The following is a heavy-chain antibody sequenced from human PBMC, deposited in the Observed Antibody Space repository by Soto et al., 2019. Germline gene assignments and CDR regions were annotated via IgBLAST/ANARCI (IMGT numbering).Heavy chain of an antibody. J-gene: IGHJ4*02. CDR3: ARVVAIYSSELFDY. CDR1: GFSFSNYW. CDR2: INRDGRTT. Sequence: DVQLVESGGGLVQPGGSLRLSCAASGFSFSNYWMHWVRQAPGKGLVWVSGINRDGRTTTYADSVEGRFTISRDNAKNTLYLQMNSLTTEDMALYYCARVVAIYSSELFDYWGQGTLVTVSS. D-gene: IGHD6-25*01. V-gene: IGHV3-74*01.